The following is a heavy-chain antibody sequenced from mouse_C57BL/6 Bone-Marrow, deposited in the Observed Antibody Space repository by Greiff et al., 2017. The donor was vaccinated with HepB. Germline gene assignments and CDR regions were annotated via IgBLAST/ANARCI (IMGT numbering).Heavy chain of an antibody. CDR1: GFNIKDDY. CDR2: IDPENGDT. CDR3: TTFYYDYDY. D-gene: IGHD2-4*01. J-gene: IGHJ2*01. V-gene: IGHV14-4*01. Sequence: VQLQQSGAELVRPGASVKLSCTASGFNIKDDYMHWVKQRPEQGLEWIGWIDPENGDTEYASKFQGKATITADTSSNTAYLQLSSLTSEDTAVYYCTTFYYDYDYWGQGTTLTVSS.